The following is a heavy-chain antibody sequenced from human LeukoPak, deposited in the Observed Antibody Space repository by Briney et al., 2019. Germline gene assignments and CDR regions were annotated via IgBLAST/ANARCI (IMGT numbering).Heavy chain of an antibody. CDR1: GFTFSRYW. Sequence: PGGSLRLSCAASGFTFSRYWMHWVRQAPGKGLVWVSRIKSDGNTNYAGSVKGRFTISRDNAKNTVSLQMNSLRAEDTGVYFCARAPSEIGGYYPEYFRHWGQGTLVTVSS. V-gene: IGHV3-74*01. J-gene: IGHJ1*01. D-gene: IGHD3-22*01. CDR3: ARAPSEIGGYYPEYFRH. CDR2: IKSDGNT.